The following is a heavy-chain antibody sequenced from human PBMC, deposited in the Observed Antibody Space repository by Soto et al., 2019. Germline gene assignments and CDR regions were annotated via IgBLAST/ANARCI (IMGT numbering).Heavy chain of an antibody. Sequence: LSLTCTVSGGSISSYYWSWIRQPPGKGLEWIGYIYYSGSTNYNPSLKSRVTISVDTSKNQFSLKLSSVTAADTAVYYCARGKSITMIVVAPWFDPWGQGTLVTVSS. CDR2: IYYSGST. D-gene: IGHD3-22*01. V-gene: IGHV4-59*01. CDR1: GGSISSYY. J-gene: IGHJ5*02. CDR3: ARGKSITMIVVAPWFDP.